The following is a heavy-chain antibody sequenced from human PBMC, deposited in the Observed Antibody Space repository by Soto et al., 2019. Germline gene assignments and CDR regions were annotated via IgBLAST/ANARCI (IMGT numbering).Heavy chain of an antibody. Sequence: QVQLVQSGAEVTKPGASVKVSCKASGYTFTSYGISWVRQAPRQGLEWMGWISAYNGNTNYAQKLHGRVTMTTDPSTSPAYMELRSLRSDDTAVYYWARDRRFVESGYPQGYWGQGTLVAVAS. J-gene: IGHJ4*02. CDR3: ARDRRFVESGYPQGY. CDR2: ISAYNGNT. D-gene: IGHD3-3*01. V-gene: IGHV1-18*01. CDR1: GYTFTSYG.